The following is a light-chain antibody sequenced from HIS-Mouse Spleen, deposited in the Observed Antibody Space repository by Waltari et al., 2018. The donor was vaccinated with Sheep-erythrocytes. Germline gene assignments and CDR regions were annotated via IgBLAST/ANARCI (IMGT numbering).Light chain of an antibody. J-gene: IGLJ3*02. V-gene: IGLV2-23*01. Sequence: QSALTQPASVSGSPGQSITISYTGTSSDVGRYNLFSWYQQHPGKAPKLMIYEGSKRPSGVSNRFSGSKSGNTASLTISGLQAEDEADYYCCSYAGSSTPWVFGGGTKLTVL. CDR2: EGS. CDR3: CSYAGSSTPWV. CDR1: SSDVGRYNL.